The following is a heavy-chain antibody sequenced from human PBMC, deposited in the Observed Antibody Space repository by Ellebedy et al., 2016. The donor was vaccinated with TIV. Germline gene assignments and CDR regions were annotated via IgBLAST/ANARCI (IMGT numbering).Heavy chain of an antibody. J-gene: IGHJ4*02. D-gene: IGHD3/OR15-3a*01. V-gene: IGHV3-43*01. CDR1: GFTFDAYT. CDR3: VKELDYYFDY. Sequence: GESLKISXAASGFTFDAYTTHWVRQAPGKALEWVSFVSWDGRTTYYADSVNGRFTISRDNSKSSLYLQMNSLRTEDTALYYCVKELDYYFDYWGQGTLVTVSS. CDR2: VSWDGRTT.